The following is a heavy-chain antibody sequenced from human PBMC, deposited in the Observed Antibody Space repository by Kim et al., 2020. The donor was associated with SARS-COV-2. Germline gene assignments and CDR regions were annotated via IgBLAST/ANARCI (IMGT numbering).Heavy chain of an antibody. D-gene: IGHD3-10*01. Sequence: TYYSVSGKGRLTIARDNSKNTLYRQMNSVGVDDAALYYCARAGSASYYDYWGQGTLVTVSS. J-gene: IGHJ4*02. CDR3: ARAGSASYYDY. V-gene: IGHV3-23*01. CDR2: T.